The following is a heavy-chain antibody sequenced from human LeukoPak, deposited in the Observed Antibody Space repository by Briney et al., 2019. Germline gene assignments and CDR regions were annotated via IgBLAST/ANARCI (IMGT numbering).Heavy chain of an antibody. Sequence: SETLSLTCTVSGGSISSYYWSWIRQPPGKGLEWFGYIYYSGSTNYNPSLKSRVTISVDTSKNQFSLKLSSVTAADTAVYYCARAGYCSGGSCYSVGYGDYYFDYWGQGTLVTVSS. J-gene: IGHJ4*02. V-gene: IGHV4-59*01. CDR3: ARAGYCSGGSCYSVGYGDYYFDY. CDR2: IYYSGST. CDR1: GGSISSYY. D-gene: IGHD2-15*01.